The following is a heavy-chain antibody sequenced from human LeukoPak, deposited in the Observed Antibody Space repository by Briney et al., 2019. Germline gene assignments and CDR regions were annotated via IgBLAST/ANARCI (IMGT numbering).Heavy chain of an antibody. Sequence: SVKVSCKASGGTFSSYAISWVRQAPGQGLEWMGGIIPIFGTANYAQKFQGRVTITTDESTSTAYMELSSLRSEDTAVYYCASWPYYDSSPRFDPWGQGDLVTVSS. CDR3: ASWPYYDSSPRFDP. V-gene: IGHV1-69*05. CDR2: IIPIFGTA. J-gene: IGHJ5*02. D-gene: IGHD3-22*01. CDR1: GGTFSSYA.